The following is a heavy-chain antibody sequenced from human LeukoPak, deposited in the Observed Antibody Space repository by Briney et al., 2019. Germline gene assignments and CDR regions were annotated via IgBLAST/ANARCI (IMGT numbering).Heavy chain of an antibody. CDR2: ISSNGGST. Sequence: GGSLRLSCAASGFTFSSYAMHWVRQAPGKGLEYVSAISSNGGSTYYANSVKGRFTISRDNSKNTLYLQMGSLRAEDMAVYYCARTGPGDSSSSYYYYYMDVWGKGTTVTVSS. V-gene: IGHV3-64*01. CDR1: GFTFSSYA. CDR3: ARTGPGDSSSSYYYYYMDV. J-gene: IGHJ6*03. D-gene: IGHD6-6*01.